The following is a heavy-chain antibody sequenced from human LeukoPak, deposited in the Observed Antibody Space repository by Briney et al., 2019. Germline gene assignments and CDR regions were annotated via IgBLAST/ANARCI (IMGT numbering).Heavy chain of an antibody. Sequence: GSLGLSCAASGFTVSSIYMSWVRQAPGKGLEWVSVIYSGGSTYYADSVKGRFTISRDNSKNTLYLQMNSLRAEDTAVYYCARGPSAFWFGGVYYFDYWGQGTLVTVSS. CDR3: ARGPSAFWFGGVYYFDY. CDR2: IYSGGST. J-gene: IGHJ4*02. D-gene: IGHD3-10*01. V-gene: IGHV3-66*01. CDR1: GFTVSSIY.